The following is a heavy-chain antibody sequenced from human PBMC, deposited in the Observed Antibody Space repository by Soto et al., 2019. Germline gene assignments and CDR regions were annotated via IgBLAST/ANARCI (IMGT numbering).Heavy chain of an antibody. CDR1: GGSISSGGYY. J-gene: IGHJ5*02. Sequence: PSETLSLTCTVSGGSISSGGYYWSWIRQHPGKGLEWIGYIYYSGSTYYNPSLKSRVTISVDTSKNQFSLKLSSVTAADTAVYYCARGNPCGGSCYPYEDNWFDPWGQGTLVTVSS. CDR2: IYYSGST. D-gene: IGHD2-15*01. CDR3: ARGNPCGGSCYPYEDNWFDP. V-gene: IGHV4-31*03.